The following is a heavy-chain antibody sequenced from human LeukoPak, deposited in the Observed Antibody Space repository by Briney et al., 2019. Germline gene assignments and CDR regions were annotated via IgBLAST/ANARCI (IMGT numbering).Heavy chain of an antibody. CDR3: AREPSNYVVGYYYGMDV. V-gene: IGHV3-7*01. Sequence: GGSLRLSCAASGFTFSSYWMSWVRQAPGKGLEWVANIKQDGSEKYYVDSVKGRFTISRDNAKNSLYLQMKSLRAEDTAVYYCAREPSNYVVGYYYGMDVWGQGTTVTVSS. D-gene: IGHD4-11*01. CDR1: GFTFSSYW. CDR2: IKQDGSEK. J-gene: IGHJ6*02.